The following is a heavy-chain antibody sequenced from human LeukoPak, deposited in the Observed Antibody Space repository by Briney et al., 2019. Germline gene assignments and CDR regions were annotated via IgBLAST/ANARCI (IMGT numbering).Heavy chain of an antibody. CDR2: IYPGDSDT. CDR3: ARRVGGTTSRAFDI. D-gene: IGHD1-26*01. Sequence: GESLKISCKGSGYSFTSYWIAWVRQMPGKGLEYMGIIYPGDSDTRYSPSFQGQVTISADKSITTAYLQWSSLKASDTAMYYCARRVGGTTSRAFDIWGQGTMVSVSS. CDR1: GYSFTSYW. J-gene: IGHJ3*02. V-gene: IGHV5-51*01.